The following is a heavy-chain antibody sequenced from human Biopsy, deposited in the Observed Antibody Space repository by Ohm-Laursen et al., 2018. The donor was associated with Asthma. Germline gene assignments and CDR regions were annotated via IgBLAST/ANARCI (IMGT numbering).Heavy chain of an antibody. CDR2: ISWNSGNI. D-gene: IGHD3-22*01. CDR1: GFSFDDCA. J-gene: IGHJ4*01. CDR3: AKSADYYDSTDYLDF. Sequence: SLRLSCAASGFSFDDCAMHWDRQAQGKGLELVSRISWNSGNIDYADSVKGRFTISRDNAKNSLYLQMQSLRPEDTAFYYCAKSADYYDSTDYLDFWGRGTLVTVSS. V-gene: IGHV3-9*01.